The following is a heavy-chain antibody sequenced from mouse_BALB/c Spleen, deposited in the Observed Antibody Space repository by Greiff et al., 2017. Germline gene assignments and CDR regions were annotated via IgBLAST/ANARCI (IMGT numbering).Heavy chain of an antibody. Sequence: EVKLVESGPGLVKPSQSLSLTCTVTGYSITSDYAWNWIRQFPGNKLEWMGYISYSGSTSYNPSLKSRISITRDTSKNQFFLQLNSVTTEDTATYYCARSELGYYAMDYWGQGTSVTVSS. CDR1: GYSITSDYA. V-gene: IGHV3-2*02. CDR2: ISYSGST. D-gene: IGHD4-1*01. CDR3: ARSELGYYAMDY. J-gene: IGHJ4*01.